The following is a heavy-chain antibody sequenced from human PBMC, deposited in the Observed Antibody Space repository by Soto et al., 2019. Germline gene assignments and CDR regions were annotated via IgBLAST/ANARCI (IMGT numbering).Heavy chain of an antibody. J-gene: IGHJ6*02. Sequence: PGGSLRLSCAASGFTFSSYGMHWVRQVPGKGLEWVAVISYDGSNKYHADSVKGRFTISRDNSKNTLNLQMNSLRAEDTAVYYCAKDGSRGYGSYYVMDVWGQGTTVTVSS. V-gene: IGHV3-30*18. D-gene: IGHD5-12*01. CDR1: GFTFSSYG. CDR3: AKDGSRGYGSYYVMDV. CDR2: ISYDGSNK.